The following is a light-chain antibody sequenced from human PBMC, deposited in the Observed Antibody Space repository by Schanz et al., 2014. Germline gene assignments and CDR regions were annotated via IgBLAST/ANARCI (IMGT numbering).Light chain of an antibody. CDR2: DAS. J-gene: IGKJ4*01. CDR1: QSVSNSY. Sequence: EVVLTQSPATLSLSPGERATLSCRASQSVSNSYLAWYQQKPGQAPSLLIYDASNRATGIPARFSGSGSGTDFTLTISSLESEDFAVYYCQQRSNWPLTFGGGTKVEIK. V-gene: IGKV3-11*01. CDR3: QQRSNWPLT.